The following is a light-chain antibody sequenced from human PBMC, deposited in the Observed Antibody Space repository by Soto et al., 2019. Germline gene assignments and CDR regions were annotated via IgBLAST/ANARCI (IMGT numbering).Light chain of an antibody. V-gene: IGLV2-18*02. CDR2: DVS. CDR1: SSDVGSYNR. Sequence: QSALTQPPSVSGSPGQSVTISCTGTSSDVGSYNRVSWFQQPPGTAPKLLIYDVSNRPSGVPDRFSGSKSGNTASLTISGLQAEDEAGYYCSSFTSSSTLIFGGGTKLTVL. CDR3: SSFTSSSTLI. J-gene: IGLJ2*01.